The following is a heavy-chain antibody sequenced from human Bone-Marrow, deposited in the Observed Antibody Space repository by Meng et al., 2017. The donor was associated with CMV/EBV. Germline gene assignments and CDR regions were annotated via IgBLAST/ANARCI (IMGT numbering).Heavy chain of an antibody. D-gene: IGHD1-7*01. CDR1: GFTVSSNY. J-gene: IGHJ4*02. CDR3: AKDGSELELRG. Sequence: GGSLRLSCAASGFTVSSNYMSWVRQAPGKGLEWVSVIYSGGSTYYADSVKGRFTISRDNSKNTLYLQMNSLRAEDTAVYYCAKDGSELELRGWGQGTLVTVSS. CDR2: IYSGGST. V-gene: IGHV3-53*05.